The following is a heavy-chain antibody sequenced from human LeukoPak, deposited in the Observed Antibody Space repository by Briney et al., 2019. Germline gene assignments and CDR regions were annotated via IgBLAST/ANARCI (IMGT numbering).Heavy chain of an antibody. D-gene: IGHD3-3*01. V-gene: IGHV3-11*04. J-gene: IGHJ4*02. CDR1: GFTFSDSY. Sequence: GGSLRLSCAASGFTFSDSYMSWIRQAPGKGLGWVSYISSSGSTIYYADSVKGRFTISRDNARKSLYLQMNGLRAEDTAVYYCARSGYYSGFDYWGQGTLVTVSS. CDR3: ARSGYYSGFDY. CDR2: ISSSGSTI.